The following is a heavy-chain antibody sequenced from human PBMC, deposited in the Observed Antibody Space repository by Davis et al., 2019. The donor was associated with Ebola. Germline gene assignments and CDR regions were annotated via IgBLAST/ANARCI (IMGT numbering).Heavy chain of an antibody. Sequence: GESLKISCAASGFSFSSYWMSWVRQAPGKGLEWVAVISYDGSNKYYADSVKGRFTVSRDNSKNTLYLLMNSLRAEDTAVYYCARGVYCSNGVCSVYYGMDVWGKGTAVTVSS. CDR2: ISYDGSNK. V-gene: IGHV3-30*03. CDR3: ARGVYCSNGVCSVYYGMDV. CDR1: GFSFSSYW. D-gene: IGHD2-8*01. J-gene: IGHJ6*04.